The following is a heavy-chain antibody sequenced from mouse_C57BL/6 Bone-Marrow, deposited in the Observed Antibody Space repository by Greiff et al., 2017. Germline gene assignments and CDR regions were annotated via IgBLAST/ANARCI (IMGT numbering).Heavy chain of an antibody. Sequence: QVQLQQSGAELARPGASVKMSCKASGYTFTSYTMHWAKQRPGQGLEWIGYINPSSGYTKYNQKFKDKATLTADKSSSTAYMQLSSLTSEDSAVYYCARSSWFAYWGQGTLVTVSA. CDR3: ARSSWFAY. V-gene: IGHV1-4*01. CDR2: INPSSGYT. J-gene: IGHJ3*01. CDR1: GYTFTSYT.